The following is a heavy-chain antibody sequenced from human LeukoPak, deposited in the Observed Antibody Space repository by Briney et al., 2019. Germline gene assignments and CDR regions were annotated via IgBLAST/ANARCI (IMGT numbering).Heavy chain of an antibody. J-gene: IGHJ5*02. CDR1: GYTFTGYY. V-gene: IGHV1-2*02. CDR2: INPNSGGT. Sequence: ASVKVSCKASGYTFTGYYMHWVRQAPGQGLEWMGWINPNSGGTNYAQKFQGRVTMTRDTSISTAYMELSRLRSDDTAVYYCVRAGQLLAHNWFDPWGQGTLVTVSS. D-gene: IGHD2-2*01. CDR3: VRAGQLLAHNWFDP.